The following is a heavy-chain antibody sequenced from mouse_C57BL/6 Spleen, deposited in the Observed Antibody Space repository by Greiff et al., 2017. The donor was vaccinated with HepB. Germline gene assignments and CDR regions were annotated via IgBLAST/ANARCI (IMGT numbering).Heavy chain of an antibody. CDR2: IRLKSDNYAT. J-gene: IGHJ4*01. V-gene: IGHV6-3*01. CDR3: TDYYGSSYGYAMDY. CDR1: GFTFSNYW. D-gene: IGHD1-1*01. Sequence: EVQLQESGGGLVQPGGSMKLSCVASGFTFSNYWMNWVRQSPEKGLEWVAQIRLKSDNYATHYAESVKGRFTISRDDSKSSVSLQMNNLRAEDTGIYYCTDYYGSSYGYAMDYWGQGTSVTVSS.